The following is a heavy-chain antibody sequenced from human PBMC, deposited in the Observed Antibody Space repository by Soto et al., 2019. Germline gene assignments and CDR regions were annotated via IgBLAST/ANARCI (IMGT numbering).Heavy chain of an antibody. V-gene: IGHV1-8*01. CDR2: MNPNSGNT. CDR3: ARGSSTWGYSYGSNRDY. D-gene: IGHD5-18*01. Sequence: GASVKVSCKASGYTFTSYDINWVRQATGQGLGWMGWMNPNSGNTGYAQKFQGRVTMTRNTSISTAYMELSSLRSEDTAVYYCARGSSTWGYSYGSNRDYWGQGALVTVSS. CDR1: GYTFTSYD. J-gene: IGHJ4*02.